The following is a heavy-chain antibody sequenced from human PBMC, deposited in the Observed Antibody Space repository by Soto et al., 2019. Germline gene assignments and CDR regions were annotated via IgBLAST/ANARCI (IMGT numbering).Heavy chain of an antibody. J-gene: IGHJ3*02. CDR2: VTGSGVTT. D-gene: IGHD1-26*01. V-gene: IGHV3-23*01. CDR3: TKSQSGSYFAAFDI. CDR1: GDSFDTYV. Sequence: GGSLRLSCVDSGDSFDTYVINWVRQAPGKGLEWVSAVTGSGVTTWYAESIKGRFTISRDNSKNTVFLQMNSLTAEDTALYYCTKSQSGSYFAAFDIWGQGTIVTVSS.